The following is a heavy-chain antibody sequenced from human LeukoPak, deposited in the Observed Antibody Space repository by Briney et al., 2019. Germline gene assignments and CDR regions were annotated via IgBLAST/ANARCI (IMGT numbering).Heavy chain of an antibody. D-gene: IGHD5-24*01. J-gene: IGHJ6*03. CDR3: ARVPPTRDGENYYYYYMDV. V-gene: IGHV1-2*02. CDR2: INPNSGGT. CDR1: GYTFTGYY. Sequence: ASVKVSCKASGYTFTGYYMHWLRQAPGQGLEWMGWINPNSGGTNYAQKFQGRVTMTRDTSISTAYMELSRLRSDDTAVYYCARVPPTRDGENYYYYYMDVWGKGTTVTVSS.